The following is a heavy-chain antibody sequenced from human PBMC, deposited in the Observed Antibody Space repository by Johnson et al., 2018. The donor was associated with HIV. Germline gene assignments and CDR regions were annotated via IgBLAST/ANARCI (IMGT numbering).Heavy chain of an antibody. CDR2: IRYDGSIQ. CDR1: GFTFSSYG. CDR3: ARDKGHAFDI. V-gene: IGHV3-30*02. J-gene: IGHJ3*02. Sequence: QVQLVESGGGVVQPGGSLRLSCVASGFTFSSYGMHWVRQAPGKGLEWVAFIRYDGSIQYYTDSVKGRFTISRDNSRNTLYLQMNSLRVEDTAMYYCARDKGHAFDIWGQGTMVTVSS.